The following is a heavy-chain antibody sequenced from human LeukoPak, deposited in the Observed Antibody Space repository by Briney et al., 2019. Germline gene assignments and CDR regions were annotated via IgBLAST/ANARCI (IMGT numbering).Heavy chain of an antibody. CDR3: ASGLNRHPTYY. J-gene: IGHJ4*02. Sequence: SETLSLTCAVSGYSISSGYYWSWIRQPAGKGLEWIGRIYTSGGTNYNPSLKSRVTISVDTSKNQFSLKLSSVTAADTAVYYCASGLNRHPTYYWGQGTLVTVSS. CDR1: GYSISSGYY. CDR2: IYTSGGT. D-gene: IGHD2/OR15-2a*01. V-gene: IGHV4-61*02.